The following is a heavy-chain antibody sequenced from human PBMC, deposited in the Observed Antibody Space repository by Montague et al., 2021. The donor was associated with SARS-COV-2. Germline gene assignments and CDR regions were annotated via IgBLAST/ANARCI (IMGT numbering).Heavy chain of an antibody. V-gene: IGHV4-4*02. Sequence: SETLSLTCSVSGHSIWSSDWWTWVRQPPGKGLEWIGDIYHSGSTTYNPPLKSRVTISVDKSKNQFPLTLTSLTAADTAVYYCARAQKTISGMLIPPYYFDFWGQGTLVTVSS. J-gene: IGHJ4*02. CDR1: GHSIWSSDW. D-gene: IGHD3-3*01. CDR3: ARAQKTISGMLIPPYYFDF. CDR2: IYHSGST.